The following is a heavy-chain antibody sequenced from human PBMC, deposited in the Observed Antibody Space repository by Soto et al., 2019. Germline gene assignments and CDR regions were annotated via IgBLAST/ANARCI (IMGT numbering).Heavy chain of an antibody. V-gene: IGHV3-23*01. CDR2: ISGSGGST. CDR3: AKGLRYFDWLLDTRPPYYFDY. J-gene: IGHJ4*02. D-gene: IGHD3-9*01. Sequence: GGSMRLSCAASGVPFSSYAMSWVRQAPGKGLEWVSAISGSGGSTYYADSVKGRFTISRDNSKNTLYLQMNSLRAEDTAVYYCAKGLRYFDWLLDTRPPYYFDYWGQGTLVTVSS. CDR1: GVPFSSYA.